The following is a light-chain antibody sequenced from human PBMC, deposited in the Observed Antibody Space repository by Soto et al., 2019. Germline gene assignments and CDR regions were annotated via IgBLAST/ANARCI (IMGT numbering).Light chain of an antibody. CDR3: QQYNSWWT. Sequence: DIQMTQSPSTLSASVGDRVTITCRASQSISSWLAWYQQKPGKAPKLLIYKASSLESGVPSRFSGSGSGTEFILTISSLQPDDFATYYCQQYNSWWTFGQGTKLEIK. J-gene: IGKJ2*02. CDR2: KAS. CDR1: QSISSW. V-gene: IGKV1-5*03.